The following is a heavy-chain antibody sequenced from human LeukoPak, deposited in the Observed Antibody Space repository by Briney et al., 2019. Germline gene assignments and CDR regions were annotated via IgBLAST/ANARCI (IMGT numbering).Heavy chain of an antibody. CDR3: ARDGLAAATECDY. Sequence: GGSPRHSCAASGFTFSSYSMNWVRQAPGKGLERVSYISSSSSTIYYADSVKGRFTISRDNAKNSLYLQMNSLRAEDTAVYYCARDGLAAATECDYWGQGTLVTVSS. D-gene: IGHD6-13*01. CDR1: GFTFSSYS. J-gene: IGHJ4*02. CDR2: ISSSSSTI. V-gene: IGHV3-48*01.